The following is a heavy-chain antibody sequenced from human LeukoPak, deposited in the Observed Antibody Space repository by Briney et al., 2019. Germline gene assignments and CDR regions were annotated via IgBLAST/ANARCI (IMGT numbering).Heavy chain of an antibody. J-gene: IGHJ4*02. Sequence: GGSLRLSCAASGFTFNTFAMHWVRQAPGKGLEWVAGLSYDGSDKYYADAVRGRFTISRDNSKNTLYLQMNSLRAEDTAVYYCAKGSTIAAAGKRPFDYWGQGTLVTVSS. D-gene: IGHD6-13*01. CDR1: GFTFNTFA. V-gene: IGHV3-30*18. CDR2: LSYDGSDK. CDR3: AKGSTIAAAGKRPFDY.